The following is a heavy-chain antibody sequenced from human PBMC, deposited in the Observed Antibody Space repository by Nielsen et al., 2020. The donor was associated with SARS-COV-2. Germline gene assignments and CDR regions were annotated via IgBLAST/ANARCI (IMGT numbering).Heavy chain of an antibody. CDR3: ARLGVWFGEVGAFDY. J-gene: IGHJ4*02. CDR2: IDPSDSYT. D-gene: IGHD3-10*01. CDR1: GYSFTSYW. Sequence: ESLKISCKGSGYSFTSYWISWVRQMPGKGLEWMGRIDPSDSYTNYSPSFQGHVTISADKSISTAYLQWSSLKASDTAMYYCARLGVWFGEVGAFDYWGQGTLVTVSS. V-gene: IGHV5-10-1*01.